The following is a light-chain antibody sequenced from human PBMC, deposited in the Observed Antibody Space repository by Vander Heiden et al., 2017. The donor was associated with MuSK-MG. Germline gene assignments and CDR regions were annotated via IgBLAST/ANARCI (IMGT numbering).Light chain of an antibody. CDR1: QSVLYSSNNKNY. J-gene: IGKJ3*01. Sequence: DIVMTQSPDSLAVSLGERATINCRSSQSVLYSSNNKNYLAWYQQKPGQPPRLLIYWASTRESGVPDRFSGSGSGTDFTLTISSLQAEDVAVYYCQQDDNPPFTFGHGTIVDIK. CDR2: WAS. V-gene: IGKV4-1*01. CDR3: QQDDNPPFT.